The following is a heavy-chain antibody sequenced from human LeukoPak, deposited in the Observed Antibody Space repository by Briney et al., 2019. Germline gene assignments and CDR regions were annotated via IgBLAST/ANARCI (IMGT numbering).Heavy chain of an antibody. CDR3: ARGITRRRTFDI. D-gene: IGHD3-10*01. V-gene: IGHV4-34*01. Sequence: PSETLSLTCAIYRGSVSGYYWSWIRQSPGKGLEWIGEISHTGRSKNNPSLKSRVTISVDTSKNQFSLKLSSVTAADTAVYYCARGITRRRTFDIWGQGTMVTVSS. CDR2: ISHTGRS. J-gene: IGHJ3*02. CDR1: RGSVSGYY.